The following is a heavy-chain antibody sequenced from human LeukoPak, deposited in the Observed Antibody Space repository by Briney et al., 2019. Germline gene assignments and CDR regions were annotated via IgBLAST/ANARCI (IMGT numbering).Heavy chain of an antibody. D-gene: IGHD3-3*01. Sequence: PSETLSLTCAVYGGSFSGYYWSWLRQPPGKGLEWIGEINHSGSTNYNPSLKSRVTISVDTSKNQFSLKLSSVTAADTAVYYCARGLALEWLLYPALGDDYWGQGTLVTVSS. CDR2: INHSGST. CDR1: GGSFSGYY. CDR3: ARGLALEWLLYPALGDDY. V-gene: IGHV4-34*01. J-gene: IGHJ4*02.